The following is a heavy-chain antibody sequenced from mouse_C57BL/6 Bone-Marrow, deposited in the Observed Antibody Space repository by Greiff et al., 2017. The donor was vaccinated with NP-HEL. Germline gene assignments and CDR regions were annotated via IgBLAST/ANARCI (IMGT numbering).Heavy chain of an antibody. Sequence: EVKLQESGPGLVKPSQSLSLTCSVTGYSITSGYYWNWIRQFPGNKLEWMGYIRYDGSNNYNPSLKNRISITRDTSKNQFFLTLNYVTTEDTATYYCLSMDYWGQGTSVTVSS. CDR3: LSMDY. J-gene: IGHJ4*01. CDR1: GYSITSGYY. CDR2: IRYDGSN. V-gene: IGHV3-6*01.